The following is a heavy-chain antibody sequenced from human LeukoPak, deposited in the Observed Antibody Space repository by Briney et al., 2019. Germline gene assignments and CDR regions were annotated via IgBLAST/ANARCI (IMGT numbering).Heavy chain of an antibody. Sequence: SVKVSCKASGGTFSSYAISWVRQAPGQGLEWMGRIIPILGIANYAQKFQGRVTITADKSTSTAYMELSSLRSEDTAVYYCARAPIVVDHSPDYWGQGTLVTVSS. CDR3: ARAPIVVDHSPDY. J-gene: IGHJ4*02. CDR1: GGTFSSYA. CDR2: IIPILGIA. D-gene: IGHD3-22*01. V-gene: IGHV1-69*04.